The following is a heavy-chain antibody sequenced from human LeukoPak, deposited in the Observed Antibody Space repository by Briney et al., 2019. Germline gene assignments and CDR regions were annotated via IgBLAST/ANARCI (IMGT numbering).Heavy chain of an antibody. CDR1: GFTVSSNY. Sequence: TGGSLRLSCAASGFTVSSNYMSWVRQAPGKGLEWVSVIYSGGSAYYADSVKGRFTISRDNSKNTVYLQMNSLRAEDTAVYYCGRAGRLSGFFLGIDYWGQGTLVTVSS. CDR3: GRAGRLSGFFLGIDY. V-gene: IGHV3-66*01. D-gene: IGHD3-3*01. J-gene: IGHJ4*02. CDR2: IYSGGSA.